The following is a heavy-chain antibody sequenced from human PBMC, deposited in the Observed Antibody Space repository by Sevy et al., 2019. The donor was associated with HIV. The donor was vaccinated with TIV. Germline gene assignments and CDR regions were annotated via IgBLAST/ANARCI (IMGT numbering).Heavy chain of an antibody. CDR2: IRLDGSAR. J-gene: IGHJ4*02. CDR1: GFIFSDYW. CDR3: AGAFRREAYTPDY. D-gene: IGHD4-4*01. Sequence: GGSLRLSCAASGFIFSDYWMTWVRQAPGKGLEWVATIRLDGSARYYVNSVKGRFTISRDNAKNSLFLQMKGLRVEDTAVYYWAGAFRREAYTPDYWGQGSLVTVSS. V-gene: IGHV3-7*03.